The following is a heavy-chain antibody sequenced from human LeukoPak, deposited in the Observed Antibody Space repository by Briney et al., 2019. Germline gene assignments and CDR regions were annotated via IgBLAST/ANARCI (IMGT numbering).Heavy chain of an antibody. V-gene: IGHV3-74*01. CDR3: ATSSVWGGAFNI. J-gene: IGHJ3*02. CDR2: CDSDGSGT. Sequence: PGGSLRLSCAASGFTFSIYWMYWDRQAPGKGLMWVSRCDSDGSGTTYVDSVKGRFTVSRDNAKSTLYLQMSSLRAEDTAVYYCATSSVWGGAFNIWGQGTMVTVSS. CDR1: GFTFSIYW. D-gene: IGHD3-16*01.